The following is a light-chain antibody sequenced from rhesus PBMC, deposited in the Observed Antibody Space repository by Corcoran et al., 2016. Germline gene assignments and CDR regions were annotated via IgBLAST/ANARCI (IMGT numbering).Light chain of an antibody. CDR1: DNVNNY. Sequence: DIQMTQSPSSLSASVGDRVTITCRASDNVNNYLNWYQQKPGKAPKFLIDTASLLQSGVPSRFSGSGSGTDYTFTSSCLQPDVVATFYCQRGYCTPYSFGQVTKVEIK. CDR3: QRGYCTPYS. V-gene: IGKV1-74*01. J-gene: IGKJ2*01. CDR2: TAS.